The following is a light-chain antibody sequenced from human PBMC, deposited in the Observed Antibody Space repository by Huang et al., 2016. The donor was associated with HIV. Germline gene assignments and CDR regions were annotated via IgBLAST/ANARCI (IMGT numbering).Light chain of an antibody. V-gene: IGKV3-11*01. J-gene: IGKJ4*01. CDR3: QQRSNWFLT. Sequence: EIVLTQSPAPLSLSPGERATLSCRASQRVSSYLAWYQQKPGQAPRLLIYDASNRATGIPARFSGSGSGTDFTLTISSLEPEDFAVYYCQQRSNWFLTFGGGTKVEIK. CDR2: DAS. CDR1: QRVSSY.